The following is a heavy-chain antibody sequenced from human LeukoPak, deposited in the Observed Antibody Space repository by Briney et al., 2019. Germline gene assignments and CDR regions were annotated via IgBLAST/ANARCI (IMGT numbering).Heavy chain of an antibody. CDR3: ARGRLSGHRFWFDP. V-gene: IGHV4-34*01. Sequence: PSETLSLTCAVYGGSFSGYYWSWIRQPPGKGLEWIGEINHSGSTNYNPSLKSRVTISVDTSKNQFSLKLSSVTAADTAVYYCARGRLSGHRFWFDPWGQGTLVTVSS. CDR1: GGSFSGYY. J-gene: IGHJ5*02. D-gene: IGHD3-3*01. CDR2: INHSGST.